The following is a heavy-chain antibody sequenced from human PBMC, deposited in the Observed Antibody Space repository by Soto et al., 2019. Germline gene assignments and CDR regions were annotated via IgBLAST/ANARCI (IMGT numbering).Heavy chain of an antibody. J-gene: IGHJ4*02. D-gene: IGHD5-12*01. CDR2: ISGSGGST. CDR3: AKDLRPLDY. CDR1: GFTFCSYA. Sequence: GSLRISCAASGFTFCSYATSWFRQAPGKGLEWVSAISGSGGSTYYADSVKGRFTISRDNSKNTLYLQMNSLRAEDTAVYYCAKDLRPLDYWGQGTLVTVSS. V-gene: IGHV3-23*01.